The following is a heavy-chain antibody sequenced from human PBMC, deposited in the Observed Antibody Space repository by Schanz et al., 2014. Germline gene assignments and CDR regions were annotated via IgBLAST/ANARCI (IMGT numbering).Heavy chain of an antibody. CDR3: ARDFSAYVGNYFDY. J-gene: IGHJ4*02. Sequence: QVQLVQSGAEVKKPGASVKVSCKTSGYTFTDYGVIWVRQAPGQGLEWMGWISAYNGNTNYAQKLQGRVTMTTDTSTSTAYMELTSLRFDDTAVYYCARDFSAYVGNYFDYWGQGTLVTVSS. D-gene: IGHD5-12*01. CDR1: GYTFTDYG. V-gene: IGHV1-18*01. CDR2: ISAYNGNT.